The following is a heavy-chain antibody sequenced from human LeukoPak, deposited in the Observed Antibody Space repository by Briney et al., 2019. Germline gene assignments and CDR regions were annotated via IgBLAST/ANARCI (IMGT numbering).Heavy chain of an antibody. CDR3: AREGMVVATRSLDY. V-gene: IGHV4-31*03. CDR1: GGSISSGGYY. CDR2: IYYSGST. Sequence: PSETLSLTCTVSGGSISSGGYYWSWIRQHPGKGLEWIGYIYYSGSTYYNPSLKSRVTISVDTSKNQFSLKLSSVTAADTAVYCCAREGMVVATRSLDYWGQGTLVTVSS. J-gene: IGHJ4*02. D-gene: IGHD2-15*01.